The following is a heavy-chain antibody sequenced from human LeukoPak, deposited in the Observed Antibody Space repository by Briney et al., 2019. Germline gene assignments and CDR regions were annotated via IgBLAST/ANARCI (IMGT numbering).Heavy chain of an antibody. J-gene: IGHJ3*01. CDR3: ARDKGLPQAFDL. V-gene: IGHV4-59*01. Sequence: PSETPSLTCTVSGGSISSFYWSWIRQPPGKGLEYIGYISYSGTTSYNPSLKSRVTISVDTSKNQFSLKLTSVTAADTAVYYCARDKGLPQAFDLWGQGTMVTASS. CDR1: GGSISSFY. D-gene: IGHD5/OR15-5a*01. CDR2: ISYSGTT.